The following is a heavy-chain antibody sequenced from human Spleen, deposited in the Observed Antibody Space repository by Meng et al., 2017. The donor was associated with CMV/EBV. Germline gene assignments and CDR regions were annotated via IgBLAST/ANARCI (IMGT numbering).Heavy chain of an antibody. CDR3: ARVEGSGSYYYYNGMDV. Sequence: GGSLRLSCAASRFTFSTYAMYWVRQAPGKGLEWVAFISSDGSEKIYTDFVKGRFIISRDNSKNSLYLQMNSLRAEDTAVYYCARVEGSGSYYYYNGMDVWGQGTTVTVSS. J-gene: IGHJ6*02. D-gene: IGHD3-10*01. V-gene: IGHV3-30*04. CDR2: ISSDGSEK. CDR1: RFTFSTYA.